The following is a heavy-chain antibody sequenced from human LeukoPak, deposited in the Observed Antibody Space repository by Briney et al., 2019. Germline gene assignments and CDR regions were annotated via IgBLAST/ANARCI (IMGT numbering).Heavy chain of an antibody. CDR3: ARGGRLSFGELLLAS. CDR1: GYTFTSYD. CDR2: MNPNSGNT. J-gene: IGHJ5*02. Sequence: ASVKVSCKASGYTFTSYDINWVRQATGQGLEWMGWMNPNSGNTGYAQKFQGRVTITRNTSISTAYMELSSLRYEDTAVYYCARGGRLSFGELLLASWGQGTLVTVFS. V-gene: IGHV1-8*03. D-gene: IGHD3-10*01.